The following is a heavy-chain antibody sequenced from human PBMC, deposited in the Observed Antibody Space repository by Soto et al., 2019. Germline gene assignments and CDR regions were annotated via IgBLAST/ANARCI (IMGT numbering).Heavy chain of an antibody. CDR1: GFTFSSYA. V-gene: IGHV3-30-3*01. D-gene: IGHD7-27*01. CDR2: ISYDGSNK. J-gene: IGHJ5*02. CDR3: ARDLSQLGENWFDP. Sequence: GGSLRLSCAASGFTFSSYAMHWVRQAPGKGLEWVAVISYDGSNKYYADSVKGRFTISRDNSKNTMYLQMNGLRAEDTAVYYCARDLSQLGENWFDPWGQGTLVTVSS.